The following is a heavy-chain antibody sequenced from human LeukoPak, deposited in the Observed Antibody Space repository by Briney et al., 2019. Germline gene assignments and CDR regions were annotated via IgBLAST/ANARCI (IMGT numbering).Heavy chain of an antibody. V-gene: IGHV3-7*01. J-gene: IGHJ3*02. CDR2: IKQDGSEK. D-gene: IGHD3-22*01. CDR3: ARARNYYDSSDYYYEGDALDI. Sequence: GGSLRLSCAASGFTFSSHGMSWVRQAPGKGLEWVANIKQDGSEKYYVDSVKGRFTISRDNAKNSLYLQMNSLRAEDTAVYYCARARNYYDSSDYYYEGDALDIWGQGTMVTVSS. CDR1: GFTFSSHG.